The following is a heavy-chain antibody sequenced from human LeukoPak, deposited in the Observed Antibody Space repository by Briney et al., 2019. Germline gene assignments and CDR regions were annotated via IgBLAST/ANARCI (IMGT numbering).Heavy chain of an antibody. D-gene: IGHD3-22*01. J-gene: IGHJ4*02. CDR1: GLTFSSYG. CDR2: IRQDGSEK. Sequence: GGSLRLSCTASGLTFSSYGMSWVRQAPGKGLEWVANIRQDGSEKYYVDSVKGRFTIDRDNSKNTVYLQMNSLRPDDTAIYFCARQEARNYYYEGLDYWGQGNLVTVPS. V-gene: IGHV3-7*01. CDR3: ARQEARNYYYEGLDY.